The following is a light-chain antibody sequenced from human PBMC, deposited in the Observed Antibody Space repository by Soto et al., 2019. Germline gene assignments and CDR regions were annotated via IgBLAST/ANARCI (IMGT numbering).Light chain of an antibody. V-gene: IGKV1-39*01. Sequence: DIQMTQSPSSLSAFVGDAVTITCRASQSISSYLNWYQQKPGKAPRLLIFAASSLQSGVPSRFXGSGSGTDFTLTISSLQPEDFATYYCQQSYSTPQLTFGGGTKVEIK. CDR3: QQSYSTPQLT. J-gene: IGKJ4*01. CDR1: QSISSY. CDR2: AAS.